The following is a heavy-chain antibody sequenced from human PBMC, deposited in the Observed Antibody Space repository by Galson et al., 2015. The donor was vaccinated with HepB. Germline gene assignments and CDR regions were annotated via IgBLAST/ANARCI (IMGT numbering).Heavy chain of an antibody. D-gene: IGHD3-10*01. CDR2: IDWDDDK. V-gene: IGHV2-70*11. CDR3: ARIRGFYTDSMIPDY. J-gene: IGHJ4*02. CDR1: GFSLRTSGMS. Sequence: PALVKPTQTLTLTCSFSGFSLRTSGMSVRWIRQPPGKALEWLARIDWDDDKYYSSSLQSRLTISKDTSKNQAILTMTNMDPVDTATYYCARIRGFYTDSMIPDYWGQGVLVTVSS.